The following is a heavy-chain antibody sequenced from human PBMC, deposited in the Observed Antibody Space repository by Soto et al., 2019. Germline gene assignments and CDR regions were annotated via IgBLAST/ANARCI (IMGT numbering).Heavy chain of an antibody. CDR1: GFKFRSHA. Sequence: QVQLVESGGGVVQPGRSLRLSCAASGFKFRSHAMHWVRQAPGQGLEWVAVISFDGSSQYYADFVKGRFTVSRDNSKTTLYLQLNSLRAEDTALYFCAKDQDTSGYYSVGDWGRGTLVT. CDR3: AKDQDTSGYYSVGD. V-gene: IGHV3-30-3*01. D-gene: IGHD3-22*01. J-gene: IGHJ4*02. CDR2: ISFDGSSQ.